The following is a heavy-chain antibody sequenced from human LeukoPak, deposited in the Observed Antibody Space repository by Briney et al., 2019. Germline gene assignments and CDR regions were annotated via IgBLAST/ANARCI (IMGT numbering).Heavy chain of an antibody. D-gene: IGHD2-2*01. Sequence: GESLKFSCKSCGNSFTSYWIGWVRQMPEKGEEWVWIISPGDSATRYSPSSQGQVTISADKSINTAYLQWSSLKASDTAMYYCARGQGASTQFDYWGQGTLVTVSS. CDR2: ISPGDSAT. J-gene: IGHJ4*02. CDR1: GNSFTSYW. V-gene: IGHV5-51*01. CDR3: ARGQGASTQFDY.